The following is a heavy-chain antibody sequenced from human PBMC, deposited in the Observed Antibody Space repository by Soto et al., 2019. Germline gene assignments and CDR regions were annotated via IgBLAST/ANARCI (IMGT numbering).Heavy chain of an antibody. CDR2: ISGYNGNT. Sequence: QVQVVQSGDEVKKPGASVKVSCKASGYTFTDYGFSWVRQAPGQGLEWMGWISGYNGNTKYAEKFQGRVTMTTDTSTSTAHMELRSLRSDDTAVYYCARERQAPYYFNGMDVWGQGTAVTVSS. V-gene: IGHV1-18*01. J-gene: IGHJ6*02. CDR1: GYTFTDYG. CDR3: ARERQAPYYFNGMDV.